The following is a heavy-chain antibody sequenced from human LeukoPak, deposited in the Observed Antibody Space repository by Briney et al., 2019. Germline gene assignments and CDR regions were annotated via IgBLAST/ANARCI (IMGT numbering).Heavy chain of an antibody. V-gene: IGHV1-2*06. J-gene: IGHJ4*02. D-gene: IGHD2-21*02. Sequence: ASVKVSCXASGYTFTVYYIHWMRQAPGQGLEWMGRINPNSGGTNYAQMFQGRVTMTRDTSISTAYIELSRLSSDDTAVYYCARDGKETADRNTALDYWGQGSLVTVSS. CDR3: ARDGKETADRNTALDY. CDR1: GYTFTVYY. CDR2: INPNSGGT.